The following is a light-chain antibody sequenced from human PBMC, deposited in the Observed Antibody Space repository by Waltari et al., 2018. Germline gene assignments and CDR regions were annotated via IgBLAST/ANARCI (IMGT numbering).Light chain of an antibody. CDR2: DAD. J-gene: IGKJ1*01. Sequence: DIHLTQSPSSLSASVGDTVTITCRARQDIGASVNWYQQRPGEAQKLLIFDADSLERGAPSRFSGGGSRTQFTFTITGLQAEDIATYYCQQFGSLPWTFGQGTTVE. CDR3: QQFGSLPWT. V-gene: IGKV1-33*01. CDR1: QDIGAS.